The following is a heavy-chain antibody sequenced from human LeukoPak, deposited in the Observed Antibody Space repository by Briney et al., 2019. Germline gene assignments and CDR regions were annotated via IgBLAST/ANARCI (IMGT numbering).Heavy chain of an antibody. Sequence: GGSLRLSCAASGFTFSSYSMNWVRQAPGKGLEWVSSISSSSSYIYYADSVKGRFTISRDNAKNSLYLQMNSLRAEDTAVYYCARVNTYYDILTGYLDYWGQGTLVTVSS. CDR3: ARVNTYYDILTGYLDY. CDR2: ISSSSSYI. J-gene: IGHJ4*02. D-gene: IGHD3-9*01. V-gene: IGHV3-21*01. CDR1: GFTFSSYS.